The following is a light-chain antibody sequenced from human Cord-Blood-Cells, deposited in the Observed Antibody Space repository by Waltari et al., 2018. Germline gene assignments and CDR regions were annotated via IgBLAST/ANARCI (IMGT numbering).Light chain of an antibody. CDR1: SSDVGGYNY. CDR3: ISDTIRSTWV. J-gene: IGLJ3*02. Sequence: QSALTQPASVSGSPGQSITISCTGTSSDVGGYNYVSWYQQHPGKPPKLMIYDVSKRPSGVSNRFSGSKSCNTASLTISGLQAGDEADYCCISDTIRSTWVFGGGTKLSVL. V-gene: IGLV2-14*01. CDR2: DVS.